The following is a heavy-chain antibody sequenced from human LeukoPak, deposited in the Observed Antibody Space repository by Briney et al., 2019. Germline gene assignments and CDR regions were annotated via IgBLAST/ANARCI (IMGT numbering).Heavy chain of an antibody. V-gene: IGHV4-61*10. J-gene: IGHJ4*02. CDR1: GGSISSGSYY. D-gene: IGHD2-15*01. CDR2: IYTSGST. Sequence: SETLSLTCTVSGGSISSGSYYWSWIRQPAGKGLEWIGCIYTSGSTNYNPSLKSRVTTSLDTSKNQFFLKLNSVTAADTAVYYCARVGGSYSGGNCLDYWGRGTLVTVSS. CDR3: ARVGGSYSGGNCLDY.